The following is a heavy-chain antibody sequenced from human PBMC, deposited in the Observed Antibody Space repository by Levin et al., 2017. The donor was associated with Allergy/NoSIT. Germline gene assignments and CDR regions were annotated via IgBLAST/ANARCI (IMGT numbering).Heavy chain of an antibody. CDR1: GDTFSNYV. CDR3: ARGGYYRGSGSYRENDY. D-gene: IGHD3-10*01. J-gene: IGHJ4*02. CDR2: IIPISGSA. V-gene: IGHV1-69*13. Sequence: SVKVPCKASGDTFSNYVINWVRQAPGQGLEWMGGIIPISGSAKYAQKFQGRVTITADESTSTAYMDLSSLRPEDTAVYYCARGGYYRGSGSYRENDYWGQGTLVTVSS.